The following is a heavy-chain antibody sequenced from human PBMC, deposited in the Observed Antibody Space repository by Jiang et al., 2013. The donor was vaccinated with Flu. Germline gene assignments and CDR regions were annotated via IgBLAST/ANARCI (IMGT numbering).Heavy chain of an antibody. V-gene: IGHV6-1*01. CDR2: TYYRSKWYN. CDR1: GDSVSSNSAA. Sequence: SQTLSLTCAISGDSVSSNSAAWNWIRQSPSRGLEWLGRTYYRSKWYNDYAVSVKSRIIINPDTSKNRFSLQLNSVTPEDTAVYYCARGGPIAVPGVDDAIGIWGQGTMVTVSS. J-gene: IGHJ3*02. CDR3: ARGGPIAVPGVDDAIGI. D-gene: IGHD6-19*01.